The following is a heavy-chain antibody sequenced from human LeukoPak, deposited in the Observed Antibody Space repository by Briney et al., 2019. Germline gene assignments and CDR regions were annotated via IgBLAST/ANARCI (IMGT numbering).Heavy chain of an antibody. Sequence: GASVKVSCKASGYTFTGYYIHWVRQAPGQGLEWMGRVNPNSGGTNYAQKFLGRVTMTRDTSISTAYMERSRLRSDDTAVYYCAREMGATDYWGQGTLVTVSS. D-gene: IGHD1-26*01. CDR1: GYTFTGYY. CDR3: AREMGATDY. V-gene: IGHV1-2*06. CDR2: VNPNSGGT. J-gene: IGHJ4*02.